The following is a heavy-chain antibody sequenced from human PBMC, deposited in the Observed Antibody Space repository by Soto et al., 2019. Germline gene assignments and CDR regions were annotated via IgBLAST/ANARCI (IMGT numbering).Heavy chain of an antibody. Sequence: SETLSLTCAVYGGSFSGYYWTWIRQPPGTGLEWIGEINHSGSTNYNPSLKSRVTISVDTSKNQFSLRSDDTAVYYCARDAAAGLNDYWGQGTLVTVSS. CDR2: INHSGST. CDR1: GGSFSGYY. CDR3: ARDAAAGLNDY. J-gene: IGHJ4*02. D-gene: IGHD6-13*01. V-gene: IGHV4-34*01.